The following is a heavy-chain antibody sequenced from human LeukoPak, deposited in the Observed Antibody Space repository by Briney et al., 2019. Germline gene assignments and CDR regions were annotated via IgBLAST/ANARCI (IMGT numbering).Heavy chain of an antibody. D-gene: IGHD3-10*01. CDR3: AHDEYYYGSGRSL. Sequence: SETLSLTCAVYGGSFSGYSWSWIRQPPGKGLEWIGDINNSGSTNYNPSLKRRVTISVDTSKNQFSLKMSSVTGADTAVYYCAHDEYYYGSGRSLWGQGTLVTVSS. CDR2: INNSGST. J-gene: IGHJ4*02. V-gene: IGHV4-34*01. CDR1: GGSFSGYS.